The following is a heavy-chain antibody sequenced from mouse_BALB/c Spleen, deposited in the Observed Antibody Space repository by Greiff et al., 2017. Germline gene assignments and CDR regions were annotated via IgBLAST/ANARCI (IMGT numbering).Heavy chain of an antibody. Sequence: EVQVVESGGGLVKPGGSLKLSCAASGFAFSSYDMSWVRQTPEKRLEWVAYISSGGGSTYYPDTVKGRFTISRDNAKNTLYLQMSSLKSEDTAMYYCARPDGYYVGWFAYWGQGTLVTVSA. CDR1: GFAFSSYD. J-gene: IGHJ3*01. CDR3: ARPDGYYVGWFAY. V-gene: IGHV5-12-1*01. D-gene: IGHD2-3*01. CDR2: ISSGGGST.